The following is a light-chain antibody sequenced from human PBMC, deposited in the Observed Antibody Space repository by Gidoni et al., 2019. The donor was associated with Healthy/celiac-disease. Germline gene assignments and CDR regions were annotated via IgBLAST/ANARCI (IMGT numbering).Light chain of an antibody. J-gene: IGKJ4*01. Sequence: AIRITQSPSSLSASTGDRVTITCRASQGISSYLAWYQQKPGKAPKLPIYAAFTLQSGVPSRFSGSGSGTDFTLTISCLQSEDFATYYCQQYYSYPSFGGGTKVEIK. CDR3: QQYYSYPS. CDR2: AAF. V-gene: IGKV1-8*01. CDR1: QGISSY.